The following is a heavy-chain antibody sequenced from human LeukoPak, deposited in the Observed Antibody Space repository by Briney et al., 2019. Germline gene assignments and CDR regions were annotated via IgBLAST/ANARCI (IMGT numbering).Heavy chain of an antibody. CDR3: ARERMTTVTTDYYYYMDV. J-gene: IGHJ6*03. Sequence: GATVKVSCKASGYTFSGYYMHWVRQAPGQGLEWMGRINPNRGGTNYAQKFQGRVTMTRDTSISTAYMEVKRLRSDDTGVYYCARERMTTVTTDYYYYMDVWGKGTTVTVSS. V-gene: IGHV1-2*05. CDR1: GYTFSGYY. CDR2: INPNRGGT. D-gene: IGHD4-17*01.